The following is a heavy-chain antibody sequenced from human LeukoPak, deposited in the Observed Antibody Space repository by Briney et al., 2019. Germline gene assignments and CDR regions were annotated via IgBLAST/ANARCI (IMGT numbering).Heavy chain of an antibody. CDR2: IYTSGTT. CDR3: ARDRVRGFDY. V-gene: IGHV4-4*07. D-gene: IGHD3-10*01. Sequence: PSETLSLTCTVSGDFISNSYWSWLRQPAGKGLEWIGRIYTSGTTNYNPSLKSRVTMSVDTSKNQFSLKLSSVTAADTAVYYCARDRVRGFDYWGQGTLVTVSS. J-gene: IGHJ4*02. CDR1: GDFISNSY.